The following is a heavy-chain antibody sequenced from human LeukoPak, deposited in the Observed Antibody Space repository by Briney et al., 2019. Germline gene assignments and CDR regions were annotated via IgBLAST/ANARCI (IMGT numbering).Heavy chain of an antibody. J-gene: IGHJ5*02. Sequence: SETLSLTCAVYGVSFSGYYWSWLRQPPGKGLEWMGEINHSGSTNYNPSRKSRVTISVDTSKNQSSLKLSSVTAADTAVYYCARGQAAAGNRSIDAWGQGTLVIVSS. V-gene: IGHV4-34*01. D-gene: IGHD6-13*01. CDR2: INHSGST. CDR3: ARGQAAAGNRSIDA. CDR1: GVSFSGYY.